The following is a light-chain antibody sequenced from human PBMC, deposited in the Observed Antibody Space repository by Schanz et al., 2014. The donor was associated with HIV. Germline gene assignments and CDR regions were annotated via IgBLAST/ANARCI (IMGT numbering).Light chain of an antibody. CDR2: DAS. Sequence: EIVLTQSPATLSLSPGEGATLSCRASQSISTSLAWYQQIPGQAPRLLIYDASNRATGVPARFSGSGSGTEFTLTISRVEPEDFAVYYCQQYGSSPAITFGQGTRLEIK. J-gene: IGKJ5*01. CDR1: QSISTS. CDR3: QQYGSSPAIT. V-gene: IGKV3-11*01.